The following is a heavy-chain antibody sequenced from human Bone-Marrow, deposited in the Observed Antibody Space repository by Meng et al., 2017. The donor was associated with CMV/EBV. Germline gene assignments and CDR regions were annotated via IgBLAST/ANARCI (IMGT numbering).Heavy chain of an antibody. J-gene: IGHJ6*02. Sequence: LSLTCAASGFTFSSYAMHWVRQAPGKGLEWVAFIRYDGSNKYYADSVKGRFTISRDNSKNTLYLQMNSLRAEDTAVYYCAKGQSSSWSDYYYYYGMDVWGQGTTVTVSS. CDR1: GFTFSSYA. V-gene: IGHV3-30*02. CDR2: IRYDGSNK. CDR3: AKGQSSSWSDYYYYYGMDV. D-gene: IGHD6-13*01.